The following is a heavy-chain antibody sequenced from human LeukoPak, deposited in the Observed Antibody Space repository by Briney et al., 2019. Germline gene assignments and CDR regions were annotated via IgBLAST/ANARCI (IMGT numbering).Heavy chain of an antibody. CDR1: GFTFSSYA. D-gene: IGHD1-1*01. Sequence: GGSLRLSCAASGFTFSSYAMHWVRQAPGQGLEWMGWINPNSGGTNYAQKFQGWVTMTRDTSISTAYMELSRLRSDDTAVYYCARDLGTWSHWKYNFDYWGQGTLVTVSS. J-gene: IGHJ4*02. CDR2: INPNSGGT. CDR3: ARDLGTWSHWKYNFDY. V-gene: IGHV1-2*04.